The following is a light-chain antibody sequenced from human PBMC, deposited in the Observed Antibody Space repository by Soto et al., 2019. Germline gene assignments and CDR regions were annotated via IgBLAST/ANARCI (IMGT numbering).Light chain of an antibody. CDR1: RSVSSTY. CDR3: RQYATSPWT. CDR2: GAS. V-gene: IGKV3-20*01. J-gene: IGKJ1*01. Sequence: EIVLTQSPVTLSLSPGERATLSCRASRSVSSTYLAWYQQKPGQAPRLVVYGASSRAPGIPDRFSGSGSGTDYTLTITRLEPEDFAVYYCRQYATSPWTFGQGTKVDIK.